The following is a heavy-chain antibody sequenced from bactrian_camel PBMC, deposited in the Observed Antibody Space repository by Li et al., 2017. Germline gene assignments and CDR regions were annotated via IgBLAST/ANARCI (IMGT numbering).Heavy chain of an antibody. D-gene: IGHD6*01. J-gene: IGHJ4*01. CDR3: AIGGATPCTVRGGSMPYDY. Sequence: QVQLVESGGGSVQAGGSLRLSCAPSEYTGSFNCWAWFRQPPGKEREGIAAIAGDGRTNYADSVKGRFTISRDGAMMTLYLQMNDLKPEDTAMYYCAIGGATPCTVRGGSMPYDYWGQGTQVTVS. V-gene: IGHV3S53*01. CDR1: EYTGSFNC. CDR2: IAGDGRT.